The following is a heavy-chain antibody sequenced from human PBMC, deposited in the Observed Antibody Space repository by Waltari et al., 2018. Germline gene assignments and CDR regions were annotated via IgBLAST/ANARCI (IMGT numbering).Heavy chain of an antibody. CDR3: AREYYYDSSGYIDY. V-gene: IGHV3-21*01. J-gene: IGHJ4*02. Sequence: EVQLVESGGGLVKPGGSLRLSCAASGFTFSSYSMNWVRQAPGKGMEWVSSIVSSMSYIYYAAAVKGRFTISRDNAKNSLYLQMNSLRAEDTAVYYCAREYYYDSSGYIDYWGQGTLVTVSS. CDR1: GFTFSSYS. D-gene: IGHD3-22*01. CDR2: IVSSMSYI.